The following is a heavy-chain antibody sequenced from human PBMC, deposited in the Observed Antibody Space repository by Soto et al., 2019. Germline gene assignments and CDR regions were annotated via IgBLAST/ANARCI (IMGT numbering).Heavy chain of an antibody. J-gene: IGHJ6*02. V-gene: IGHV3-33*01. D-gene: IGHD3-3*01. CDR3: ARDWKYYDFWSGQDYYYGMDV. CDR1: GFTFSSYG. Sequence: AGGSLRLSCAASGFTFSSYGMHWVRQAPGKGLEWVAVIWYDGSNKYYADSVKGRFTISRDNSKNTLYLQMNSLRAEDTAVYYCARDWKYYDFWSGQDYYYGMDVWGQGTTVTVSS. CDR2: IWYDGSNK.